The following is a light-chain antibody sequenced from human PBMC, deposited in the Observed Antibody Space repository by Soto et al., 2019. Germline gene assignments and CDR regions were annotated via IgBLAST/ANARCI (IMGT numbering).Light chain of an antibody. J-gene: IGKJ4*01. Sequence: EIVWTQSPGALSLSPGERATLSCRASQSVSSSYLAWYQQKPGQAPRFLIYGASSRATGIPDRFSGSGSGTAFTLTISRLEPEDFAVYYCHQYGISPFGGGTKVDIK. V-gene: IGKV3-20*01. CDR2: GAS. CDR1: QSVSSSY. CDR3: HQYGISP.